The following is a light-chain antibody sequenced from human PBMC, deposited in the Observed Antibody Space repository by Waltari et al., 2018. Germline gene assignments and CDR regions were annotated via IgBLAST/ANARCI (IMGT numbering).Light chain of an antibody. J-gene: IGLJ3*02. CDR2: VNSDGSH. CDR3: QTGGHGTWV. CDR1: SGHSSNV. V-gene: IGLV4-69*01. Sequence: QLVLTQSPSASASLGASVKLTCTLSSGHSSNVIAWHQQQSEKGPRYLMKVNSDGSHSKGDDIPDRFSGSSSGAERYLTLSSVQSEDEADYYCQTGGHGTWVFGGGTKLTVL.